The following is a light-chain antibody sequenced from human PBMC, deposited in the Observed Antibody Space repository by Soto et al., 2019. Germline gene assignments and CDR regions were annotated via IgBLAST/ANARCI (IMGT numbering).Light chain of an antibody. CDR1: QSVSSSY. J-gene: IGKJ4*01. V-gene: IGKV3D-20*02. Sequence: PGERVTLSCRASQSVSSSYLTWYQQKPGQAPRLLIYGASTRATSIPARFSGSGSGTDFTLTISSLDPEDFAVYYCQQRSNWPPVTFGGGTKVDIK. CDR2: GAS. CDR3: QQRSNWPPVT.